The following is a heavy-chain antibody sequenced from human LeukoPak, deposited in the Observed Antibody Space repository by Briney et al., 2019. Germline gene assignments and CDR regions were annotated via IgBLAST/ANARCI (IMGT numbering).Heavy chain of an antibody. CDR2: IYYSGST. Sequence: PSETLSLTCTVSGGSISSTIYYWGWIRQPPGKGLEYIGSIYYSGSTYYNPSLKSRVTISVDTSKNQFSLKLSSVTAADTAVYYCARLWSSPYYFDYWGQGTLVTVSS. CDR1: GGSISSTIYY. CDR3: ARLWSSPYYFDY. D-gene: IGHD2-2*01. J-gene: IGHJ4*02. V-gene: IGHV4-39*07.